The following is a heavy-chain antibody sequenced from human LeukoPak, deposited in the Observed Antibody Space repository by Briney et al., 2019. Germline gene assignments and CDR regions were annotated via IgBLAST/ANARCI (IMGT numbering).Heavy chain of an antibody. CDR1: GFTFSSYG. V-gene: IGHV3-33*06. J-gene: IGHJ6*04. CDR3: AKDRVQNRFCSSSSCYGPLDV. Sequence: GGSLRLSCAVSGFTFSSYGMHWVRQAPGKGLEWVAVIWYDGSNKYYADSVKGRFTIYRDNSKNTLYLQMNSLRAEDAAVYYCAKDRVQNRFCSSSSCYGPLDVWGKGTTVTVSS. CDR2: IWYDGSNK. D-gene: IGHD2-2*01.